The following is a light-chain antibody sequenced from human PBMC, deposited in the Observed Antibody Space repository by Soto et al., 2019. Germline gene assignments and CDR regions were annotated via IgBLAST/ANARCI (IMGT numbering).Light chain of an antibody. CDR3: CSYAGGRTYV. J-gene: IGLJ1*01. CDR2: EVS. CDR1: SNDVGSYTL. Sequence: QPVLNQPASGYGSPGQSITISCTGTSNDVGSYTLVSWYQQHPGKAPKLMIYEVSERPSGVSNRFSGSKSDNTASLTISGLQAADEADYYCCSYAGGRTYVFGTGTKVTVL. V-gene: IGLV2-23*02.